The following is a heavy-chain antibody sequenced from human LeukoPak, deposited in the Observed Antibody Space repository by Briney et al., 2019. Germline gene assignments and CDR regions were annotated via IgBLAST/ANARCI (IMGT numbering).Heavy chain of an antibody. D-gene: IGHD3-22*01. J-gene: IGHJ4*02. CDR1: GGSISSYY. Sequence: SETLSLTCTASGGSISSYYWNWIRQSAGKRLEWIGRIYASGRTDYNPSLKSRVTVSVDTSKNQFSLKVTYVTAADTAVYYCARGHSSGHYYDYWGQGTLVTVSS. V-gene: IGHV4-4*07. CDR2: IYASGRT. CDR3: ARGHSSGHYYDY.